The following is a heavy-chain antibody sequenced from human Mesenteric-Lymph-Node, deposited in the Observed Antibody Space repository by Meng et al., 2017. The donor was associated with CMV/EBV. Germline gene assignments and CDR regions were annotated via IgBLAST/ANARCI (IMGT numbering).Heavy chain of an antibody. CDR2: INPDTGGT. CDR3: ARGSGYCTSDTCYQAYYFDS. V-gene: IGHV1-2*06. J-gene: IGHJ4*02. Sequence: FTGYYIHWVRQAPGRGLEWMGRINPDTGGTNYARKFQGRVTMTSDTSITTAYMELNTLRSDDTAIYYCARGSGYCTSDTCYQAYYFDSWGQGTLVTVSS. D-gene: IGHD2-2*03. CDR1: FTGYY.